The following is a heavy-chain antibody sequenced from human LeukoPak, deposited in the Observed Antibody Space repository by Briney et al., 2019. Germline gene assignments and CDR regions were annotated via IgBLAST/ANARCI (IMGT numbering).Heavy chain of an antibody. D-gene: IGHD3-9*01. CDR2: INHSGST. V-gene: IGHV4-34*01. Sequence: SETLSLTCAVYGGSFSGYYWSWIRQPPGKGLEWIGEINHSGSTNYNPSLKSRVTISVDTSKNQFSLKLSSVTAADTAVYYCARVRRFDWLFDYWGQGTLVTVSS. CDR1: GGSFSGYY. CDR3: ARVRRFDWLFDY. J-gene: IGHJ4*02.